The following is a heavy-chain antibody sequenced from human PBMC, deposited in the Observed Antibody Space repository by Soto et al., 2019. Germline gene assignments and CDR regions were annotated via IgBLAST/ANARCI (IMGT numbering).Heavy chain of an antibody. CDR3: ARGWPQSASGSHLAY. CDR1: GFTCSNHW. J-gene: IGHJ4*02. V-gene: IGHV3-74*01. CDR2: INTDGSST. D-gene: IGHD3-10*01. Sequence: PGGSLRLSCAASGFTCSNHWIHWVRQAPGKGLVWVSRINTDGSSTTYADSVQGRFTISRDNAKNTLYLQMNSLRAEDTAVYYCARGWPQSASGSHLAYWGQGTLVTVSS.